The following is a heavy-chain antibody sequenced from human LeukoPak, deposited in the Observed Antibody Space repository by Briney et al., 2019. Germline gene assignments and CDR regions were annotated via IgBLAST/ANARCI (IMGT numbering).Heavy chain of an antibody. CDR1: GFTFSTHA. CDR3: ARGTSLGRPGTYYFDY. V-gene: IGHV3-23*01. J-gene: IGHJ4*02. D-gene: IGHD1/OR15-1a*01. CDR2: LSGDGSTT. Sequence: GGSLRLSCAASGFTFSTHAMSWVRQAPGKGLEWVSSLSGDGSTTYHADSVKGRSTISRDNSRSTLYLQVNSLSAEDTAVYYCARGTSLGRPGTYYFDYWGQGALVTVSS.